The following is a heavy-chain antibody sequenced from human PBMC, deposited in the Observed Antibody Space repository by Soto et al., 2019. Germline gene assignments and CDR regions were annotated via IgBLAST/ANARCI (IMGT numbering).Heavy chain of an antibody. D-gene: IGHD3-3*01. Sequence: ASVKVSCKASGYTFTRYAMDWVRQAPGQRLEWMGWINAGNGNTKYSQKFQGRVTITRDTSASTAYMELSSLRSEDTAVYYCARGVGIMDLGYWGQGTLVTVSS. V-gene: IGHV1-3*01. CDR3: ARGVGIMDLGY. CDR2: INAGNGNT. CDR1: GYTFTRYA. J-gene: IGHJ4*02.